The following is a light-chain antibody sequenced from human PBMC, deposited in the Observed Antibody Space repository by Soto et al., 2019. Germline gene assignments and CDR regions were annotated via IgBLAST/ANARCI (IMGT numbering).Light chain of an antibody. CDR1: QTVSSY. J-gene: IGKJ5*01. Sequence: ENVLTQSPGTLSLSPGERATLSCRASQTVSSYLTWYQQRPGQAPRLLISGASRRATGIPDRFSGSGSGTDFTLNISRLEPEDFALYYSQQYGTSPIT. CDR2: GAS. V-gene: IGKV3-20*01. CDR3: QQYGTSPIT.